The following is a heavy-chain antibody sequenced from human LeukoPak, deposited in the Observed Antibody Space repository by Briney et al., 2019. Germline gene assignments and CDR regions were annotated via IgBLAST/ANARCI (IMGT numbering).Heavy chain of an antibody. CDR1: GDSVSSSNFF. CDR3: ARYEYHVFPPANWFDP. CDR2: FHYGGSA. J-gene: IGHJ5*02. V-gene: IGHV4-39*02. D-gene: IGHD6-6*01. Sequence: PSETLSLTCTVSGDSVSSSNFFWGWIRQPPGKGLEWIGSFHYGGSAFYNPSLKSRVTISVDTSNNHFSLKLTSVTAADSAVYYCARYEYHVFPPANWFDPWGQGTLVTVSS.